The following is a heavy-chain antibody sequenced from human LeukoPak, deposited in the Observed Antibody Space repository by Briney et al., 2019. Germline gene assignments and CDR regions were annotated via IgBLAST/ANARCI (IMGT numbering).Heavy chain of an antibody. D-gene: IGHD4-11*01. Sequence: ASVKVSCKVSGYTLTELSMHWVRQAPGKGLEWMGGFDPEDGETIYAQKFQGRVTMTEDTSTDTAYMELSSLRSEDTAVYYCARDGDSTESFDYWGQGTLVTVSS. V-gene: IGHV1-24*01. CDR2: FDPEDGET. J-gene: IGHJ4*02. CDR3: ARDGDSTESFDY. CDR1: GYTLTELS.